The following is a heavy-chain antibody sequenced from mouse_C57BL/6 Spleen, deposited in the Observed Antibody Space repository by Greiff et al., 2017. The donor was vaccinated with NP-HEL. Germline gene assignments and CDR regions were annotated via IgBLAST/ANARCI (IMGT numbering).Heavy chain of an antibody. Sequence: QVQLQQPGAELVMPGASVKLSCKASGYTFTSYWMHWVKQRPGQGLEWIGEIDPSDSYTNYNQKFKGKSTLTVDNSSSTPYMQLSSLRSEDFAVYYCARMGRGYAMEYWGQGTSVTVSS. V-gene: IGHV1-69*01. CDR2: IDPSDSYT. CDR1: GYTFTSYW. J-gene: IGHJ4*01. CDR3: ARMGRGYAMEY.